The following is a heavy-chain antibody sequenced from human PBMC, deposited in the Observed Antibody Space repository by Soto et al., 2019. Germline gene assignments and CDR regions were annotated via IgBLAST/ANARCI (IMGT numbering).Heavy chain of an antibody. J-gene: IGHJ4*02. V-gene: IGHV3-7*01. Sequence: GGSLRLSCAASGFTFSTYWMDWVRQTPGKGLEWVANINQDGSKKNYVDSVKGRFTISRDNAKNSLYLQMSSLTAEDSALYYCSRSLDSWGQGTLVTVS. CDR2: INQDGSKK. CDR1: GFTFSTYW. CDR3: SRSLDS.